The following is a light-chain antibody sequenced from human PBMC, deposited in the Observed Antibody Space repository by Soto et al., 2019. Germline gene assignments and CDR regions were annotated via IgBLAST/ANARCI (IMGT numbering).Light chain of an antibody. CDR2: DTN. V-gene: IGLV7-46*01. J-gene: IGLJ2*01. CDR1: TGPITSDHY. CDR3: LLSDSGVVI. Sequence: QAVVTQEPSLTVSPGGTVSLTGGSSTGPITSDHYPYWFQQKPGHAPRTLIFDTNNKQSWAPARFSGSLLGGIAALTLSGAQPEDEADYYCLLSDSGVVIFGGGTKLTVL.